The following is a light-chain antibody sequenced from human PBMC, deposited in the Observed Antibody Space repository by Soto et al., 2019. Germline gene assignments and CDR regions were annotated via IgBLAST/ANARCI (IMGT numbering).Light chain of an antibody. CDR1: QSINID. J-gene: IGKJ4*01. CDR3: QQYNNWPVT. CDR2: GAS. Sequence: RVMTQSPATLSVSPWETTRLSWMASQSINIDVAWYQQKVVKTPRLLIHGASTRATGIAARFSGSGSGTEFNLTISGLQSEDFATYYCQQYNNWPVTFGGGTKV. V-gene: IGKV3D-15*01.